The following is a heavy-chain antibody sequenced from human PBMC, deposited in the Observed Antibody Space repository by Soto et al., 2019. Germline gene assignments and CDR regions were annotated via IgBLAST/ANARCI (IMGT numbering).Heavy chain of an antibody. Sequence: EVQLVESGGGLVQPGGSLRLSCAASGFTFSDHYMDWVRQAPGKGLEWVGRTRNKANSYTTEYAASVKGRFTISRDDSKNSLYLQMNSLKTEDTVVYYCARVGEYYEMDVWGQGTTVTVSS. J-gene: IGHJ6*02. CDR1: GFTFSDHY. CDR3: ARVGEYYEMDV. D-gene: IGHD3-22*01. V-gene: IGHV3-72*01. CDR2: TRNKANSYTT.